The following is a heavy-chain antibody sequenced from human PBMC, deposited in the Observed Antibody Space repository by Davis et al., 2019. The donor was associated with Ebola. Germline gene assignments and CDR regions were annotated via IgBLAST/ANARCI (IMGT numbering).Heavy chain of an antibody. J-gene: IGHJ4*02. CDR2: IYSGGST. CDR1: GFTVSSNY. Sequence: GESLKISCAASGFTVSSNYMSWVRQAPGKGLEWVSVIYSGGSTYYADSVKGRFTISRDNSKNTLYLQMNSLRAEDTAVYYCARDWAYSSSSDYWGQGTLVTVSS. CDR3: ARDWAYSSSSDY. V-gene: IGHV3-53*01. D-gene: IGHD6-6*01.